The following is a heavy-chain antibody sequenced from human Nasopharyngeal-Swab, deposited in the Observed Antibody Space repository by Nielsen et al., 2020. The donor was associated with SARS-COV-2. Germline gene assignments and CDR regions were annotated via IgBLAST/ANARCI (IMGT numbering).Heavy chain of an antibody. Sequence: WIRQPPGKGLEWVAVIWYDGSNKYYADSVKGRFTISRDNSKNTLYLQMNSLRAEDTAVYYCARDSGGYCSGGSCYPHYYFDYWGQGTLVTSPQ. J-gene: IGHJ4*02. CDR2: IWYDGSNK. V-gene: IGHV3-33*01. D-gene: IGHD2-15*01. CDR3: ARDSGGYCSGGSCYPHYYFDY.